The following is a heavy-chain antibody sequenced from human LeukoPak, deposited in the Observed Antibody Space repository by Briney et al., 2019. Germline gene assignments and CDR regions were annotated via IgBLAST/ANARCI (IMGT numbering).Heavy chain of an antibody. J-gene: IGHJ4*02. D-gene: IGHD6-19*01. CDR1: GFTFSSYA. Sequence: QPGGSLRLSCAASGFTFSSYAMSWVRQAPGKGLEWVAVISYDRRNEFYADSVRGRFTISRDKSKNTLSLQMNSLRGEDTAVYYCAREYYSGWYDYWGQGTLVTVSS. CDR3: AREYYSGWYDY. V-gene: IGHV3-30*04. CDR2: ISYDRRNE.